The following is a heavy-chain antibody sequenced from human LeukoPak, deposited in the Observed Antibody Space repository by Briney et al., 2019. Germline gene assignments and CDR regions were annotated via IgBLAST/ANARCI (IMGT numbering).Heavy chain of an antibody. CDR3: ARQVPGVVPAAFNWFDP. D-gene: IGHD2-2*01. Sequence: SETLSLTCAVSGYSISSGYYWGWIRQPPGKGLEWIGSIYHSGSTYYNPSLKSQVTISVDTSKNQFSLKLSSVTAADTAVYYCARQVPGVVPAAFNWFDPWGQGTLVTVSS. CDR1: GYSISSGYY. V-gene: IGHV4-38-2*01. J-gene: IGHJ5*02. CDR2: IYHSGST.